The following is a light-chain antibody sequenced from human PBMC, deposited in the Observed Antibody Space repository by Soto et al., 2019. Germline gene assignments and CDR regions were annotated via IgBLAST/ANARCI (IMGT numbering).Light chain of an antibody. CDR3: QKYNTAPQT. Sequence: DIPMTQSPSSLSASVGDRVTITCRATQGIIDDVAWFQQKPGKPPRLLIYGASTLQSGVPSRFNGSGAGTDFTLTISSLQPEDVGTYYCQKYNTAPQTFGEGTKVETK. CDR1: QGIIDD. CDR2: GAS. J-gene: IGKJ1*01. V-gene: IGKV1-27*01.